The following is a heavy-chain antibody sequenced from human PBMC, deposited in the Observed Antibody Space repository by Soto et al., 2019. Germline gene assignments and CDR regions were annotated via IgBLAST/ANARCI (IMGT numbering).Heavy chain of an antibody. CDR2: IKQDGSSK. J-gene: IGHJ4*02. D-gene: IGHD3-10*01. CDR1: GFTFTSYW. CDR3: ARLRFITLERDFDS. V-gene: IGHV3-7*05. Sequence: EVQLVESGGGLVQPGGSLRLSCAASGFTFTSYWMSWVRQAPGKGLEWVANIKQDGSSKYYVDSVKGRFTVSSDNAKSSIYLQMDSLRDDDTAVYSCARLRFITLERDFDSWGQGTLVIVSS.